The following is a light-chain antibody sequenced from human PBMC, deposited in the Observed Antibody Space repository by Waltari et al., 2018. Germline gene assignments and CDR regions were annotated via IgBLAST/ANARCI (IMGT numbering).Light chain of an antibody. CDR1: QGVSSN. CDR2: GAP. Sequence: EIVMTQSPAILSVSPGESATLSCRASQGVSSNLAWDQQKPGQAPRLLLYGAPTRAPGGPVRFSGSGSWAEFTLTIRSLQAEDFAAYYCQHYFNWPRTFGQGTKVEVK. CDR3: QHYFNWPRT. J-gene: IGKJ1*01. V-gene: IGKV3-15*01.